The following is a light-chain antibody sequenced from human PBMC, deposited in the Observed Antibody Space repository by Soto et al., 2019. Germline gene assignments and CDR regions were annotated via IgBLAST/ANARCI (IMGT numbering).Light chain of an antibody. CDR2: DAT. CDR3: HQRTDWPRT. Sequence: EIVLTQSPATLSLSPGERATLSCRASQSVSSYLAWYQQKPGRAPRLLIHDATNRAAGIPARFSASGSGTDFTLSISNVEPEDFAVYYCHQRTDWPRTFGQGTKVDIK. V-gene: IGKV3-11*01. J-gene: IGKJ1*01. CDR1: QSVSSY.